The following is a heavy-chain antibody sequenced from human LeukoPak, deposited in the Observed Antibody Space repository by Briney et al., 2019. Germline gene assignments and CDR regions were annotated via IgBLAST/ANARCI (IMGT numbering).Heavy chain of an antibody. D-gene: IGHD4-11*01. Sequence: GRSLRLSCAASGFTFSSYAMHWVRQAPGKGLEWVAVISYDGSNKYCADSVKGRFTISRDNSKNTLYLQMNSLRAEDTAVYYCARVYSKYYYYYYGMDVWGQGTTVTVSS. CDR2: ISYDGSNK. J-gene: IGHJ6*02. V-gene: IGHV3-30-3*01. CDR3: ARVYSKYYYYYYGMDV. CDR1: GFTFSSYA.